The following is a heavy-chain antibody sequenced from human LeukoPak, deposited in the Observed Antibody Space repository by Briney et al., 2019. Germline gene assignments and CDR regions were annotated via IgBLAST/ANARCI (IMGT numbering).Heavy chain of an antibody. CDR2: IKSKTDGGTT. Sequence: PGGSLRLSCAASGFTFSNAWMSWVRQAPGKGLEWVGRIKSKTDGGTTDYAAPVKGRFTISRDDSKNTLYLQMNSLKTEDTAVYYCTTRSSAGTRVFGYWGQGTLVTVSS. J-gene: IGHJ4*02. CDR3: TTRSSAGTRVFGY. CDR1: GFTFSNAW. D-gene: IGHD6-13*01. V-gene: IGHV3-15*01.